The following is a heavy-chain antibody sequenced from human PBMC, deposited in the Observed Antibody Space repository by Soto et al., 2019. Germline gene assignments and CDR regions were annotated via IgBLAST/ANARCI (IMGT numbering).Heavy chain of an antibody. Sequence: EVPLLESGGGLVQPGGSLRLSCAAFGFTFSSYAMSWVRQAPGKGLEWVSVISGSGGGTDYADSVKGRFNISRDNSKNTLYLQMNSLRAEDTAVYYCAKDSTHAFDIWGQGTMVTVSS. D-gene: IGHD2-2*01. CDR1: GFTFSSYA. V-gene: IGHV3-23*01. CDR3: AKDSTHAFDI. J-gene: IGHJ3*02. CDR2: ISGSGGGT.